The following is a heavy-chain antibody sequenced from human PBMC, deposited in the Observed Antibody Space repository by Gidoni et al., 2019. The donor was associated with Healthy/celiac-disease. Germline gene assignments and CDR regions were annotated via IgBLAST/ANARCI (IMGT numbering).Heavy chain of an antibody. CDR3: ARVGAYSGSLDY. Sequence: EVQLVESGGGLVKPGGSLRLSCADSGFTFSSYSMNWVRQAPGKGLEWVSSISSSSSYIYYADSVKCRFTISRDNAKNSLYLQMNSLRAEDTAVYYCARVGAYSGSLDYWGQGTLVTVSS. CDR1: GFTFSSYS. V-gene: IGHV3-21*01. CDR2: ISSSSSYI. J-gene: IGHJ4*02. D-gene: IGHD1-26*01.